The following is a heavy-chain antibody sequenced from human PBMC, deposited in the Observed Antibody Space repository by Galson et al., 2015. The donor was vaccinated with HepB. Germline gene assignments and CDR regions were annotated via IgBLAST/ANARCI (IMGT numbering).Heavy chain of an antibody. J-gene: IGHJ5*02. CDR3: ARGALLGMVGGSQNNWFDP. Sequence: SVKVSCKASGYTFSDYSITWVRQAPGQGLEWMGWISPDNRDTNYARKFQGRVTMTTDTFTSTAYMELRSLRSDDTAVYYCARGALLGMVGGSQNNWFDPWGQGTLVTVSS. D-gene: IGHD2-15*01. CDR1: GYTFSDYS. CDR2: ISPDNRDT. V-gene: IGHV1-18*01.